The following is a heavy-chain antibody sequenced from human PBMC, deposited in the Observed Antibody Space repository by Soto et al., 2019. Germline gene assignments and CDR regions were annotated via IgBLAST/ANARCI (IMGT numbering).Heavy chain of an antibody. D-gene: IGHD4-17*01. V-gene: IGHV4-30-4*01. J-gene: IGHJ4*02. CDR2: IYYSGST. CDR1: GGSISSGDYY. Sequence: QVQLQESGPGLVKPSQTLSLTCTVSGGSISSGDYYWRWIRQPPGKGLEWLGYIYYSGSTYYNASLKSRVTISVDTSKNQFSLKLSSVTAADTAVYYCARVPHPRYGDYGVGDYWGQGTLVTVSS. CDR3: ARVPHPRYGDYGVGDY.